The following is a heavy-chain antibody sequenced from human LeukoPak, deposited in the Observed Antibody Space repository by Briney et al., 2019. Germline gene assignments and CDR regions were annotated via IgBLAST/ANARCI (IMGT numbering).Heavy chain of an antibody. CDR3: AAEQQLVFIYFQH. Sequence: PAGGSLRLSCAASGFTFSSYAMSWVRQAPGKGLEWVSAISGSGGSTYYADSVKGRFTISRDNSKNTLYLQMNSLRAEDTAVYYCAAEQQLVFIYFQHWGQGTLVTVSS. J-gene: IGHJ1*01. D-gene: IGHD6-13*01. CDR1: GFTFSSYA. V-gene: IGHV3-23*01. CDR2: ISGSGGST.